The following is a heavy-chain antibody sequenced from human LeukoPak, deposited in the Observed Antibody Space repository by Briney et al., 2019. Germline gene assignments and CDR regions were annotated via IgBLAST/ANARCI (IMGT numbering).Heavy chain of an antibody. CDR2: ISGSGGST. V-gene: IGHV3-23*01. CDR1: GFTFSSYA. D-gene: IGHD5-18*01. CDR3: AREVDTAMDSYYYYMDV. Sequence: GGSLRLSCAASGFTFSSYAMSWVRQAPGKGLEWVSAISGSGGSTYYADSLKGRFTISRDNAKNSLYLQMNSLRAEDTAVYYCAREVDTAMDSYYYYMDVWGKGTTVTVSS. J-gene: IGHJ6*03.